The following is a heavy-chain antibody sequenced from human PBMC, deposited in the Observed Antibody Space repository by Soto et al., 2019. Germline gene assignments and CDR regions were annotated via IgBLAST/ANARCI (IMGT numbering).Heavy chain of an antibody. Sequence: QVQLVQSGAEVRKPGSSVKVSCKASGGTFSRHAISWVRQAPGQGLEWMGGIIHIFGTANHAQKFQGRVTIIADDSTSTVYMELSSLRSEATAMYYCARGWGYDSNDYYYAYWGQGTLVIVSS. CDR3: ARGWGYDSNDYYYAY. D-gene: IGHD3-22*01. CDR2: IIHIFGTA. J-gene: IGHJ4*02. CDR1: GGTFSRHA. V-gene: IGHV1-69*01.